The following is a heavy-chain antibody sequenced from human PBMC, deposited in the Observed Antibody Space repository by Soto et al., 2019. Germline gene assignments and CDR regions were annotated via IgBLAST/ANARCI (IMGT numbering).Heavy chain of an antibody. CDR3: ARFEVLGAVAGTGWFDP. J-gene: IGHJ5*02. D-gene: IGHD6-19*01. Sequence: QVQLVQSGAEVKKPGSSVKVSCKASGGTFSSYAISWVRQAPGQGLEWMGGIIPIFGTANYAQKFQGRVTITADESTSTAYMELSSLRSEDTAVYYCARFEVLGAVAGTGWFDPWGQGTLVTVSS. CDR1: GGTFSSYA. V-gene: IGHV1-69*01. CDR2: IIPIFGTA.